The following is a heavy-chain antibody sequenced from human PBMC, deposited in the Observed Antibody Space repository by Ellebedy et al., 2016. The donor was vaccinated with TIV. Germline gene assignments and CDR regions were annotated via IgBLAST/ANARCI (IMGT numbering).Heavy chain of an antibody. CDR3: ASGAYDI. CDR1: GFSFSAHA. V-gene: IGHV3-48*04. CDR2: ISSTGTTI. J-gene: IGHJ3*02. Sequence: PGGSLRLSCVVSGFSFSAHAMTWVRQAPGKGLEWVSYISSTGTTIYYADSVKGRFTISRDNAKISLYLQTNSLTAEDTAVYYCASGAYDIWGQGTMVTVSS.